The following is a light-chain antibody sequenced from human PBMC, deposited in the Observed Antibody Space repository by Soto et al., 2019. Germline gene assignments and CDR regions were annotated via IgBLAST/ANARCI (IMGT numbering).Light chain of an antibody. CDR1: QSVGTY. J-gene: IGKJ3*01. V-gene: IGKV3-11*01. Sequence: EIVLPQSPATLSLSPGERAILSCRASQSVGTYLAWYQQKPGQAPRLLIYDASNRATGIPARFGGSGSGTDFTLNINSLEPEGFAVYYCQQSSNWPGTFGPGTKGDIK. CDR2: DAS. CDR3: QQSSNWPGT.